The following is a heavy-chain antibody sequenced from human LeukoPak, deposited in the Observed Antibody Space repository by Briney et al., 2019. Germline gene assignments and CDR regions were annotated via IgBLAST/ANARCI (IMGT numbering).Heavy chain of an antibody. D-gene: IGHD6-19*01. Sequence: GGSLRLSCAASEFTFSSYAMPWVRQAPGKGLEWVAVISYDGSNKYYADSVKGRFTISRDNSKNTLYLQMNSLRAEDTAVYYCARTGYSSGWYQNWFDHWGQGTLVTVSS. CDR2: ISYDGSNK. CDR1: EFTFSSYA. CDR3: ARTGYSSGWYQNWFDH. V-gene: IGHV3-30-3*01. J-gene: IGHJ5*02.